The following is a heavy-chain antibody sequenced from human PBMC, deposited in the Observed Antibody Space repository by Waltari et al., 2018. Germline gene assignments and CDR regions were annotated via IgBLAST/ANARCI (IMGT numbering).Heavy chain of an antibody. J-gene: IGHJ5*02. Sequence: VRLVESGGGRVAPGESLRLSCVGAGFSFDEYSMNWVRQAPGKGLEWVSSLNNGGDYKGYADSVEGRFTISRDNDKNTLYLQMNDLRVDDTAIYYCARGKAFDPWGQGTRVNVSS. CDR1: GFSFDEYS. CDR3: ARGKAFDP. V-gene: IGHV3-21*06. CDR2: LNNGGDYK.